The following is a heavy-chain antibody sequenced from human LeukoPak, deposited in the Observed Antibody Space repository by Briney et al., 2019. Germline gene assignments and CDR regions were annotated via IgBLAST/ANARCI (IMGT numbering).Heavy chain of an antibody. D-gene: IGHD3-22*01. CDR2: IYPTGNT. CDR1: GGAIISYY. V-gene: IGHV4-4*07. J-gene: IGHJ6*03. CDR3: ARLKFYDSTGYSPGYYMDV. Sequence: SETLSLTCSVSGGAIISYYWSWIRQPAGKGPEWIGRIYPTGNTDYNPSLKTRVTMSTDLSKKQFSLRLRSVTAADTAVYYCARLKFYDSTGYSPGYYMDVWRKGTALTVFS.